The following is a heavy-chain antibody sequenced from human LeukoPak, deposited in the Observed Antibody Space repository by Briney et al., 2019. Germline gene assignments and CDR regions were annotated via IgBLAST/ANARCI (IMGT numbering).Heavy chain of an antibody. J-gene: IGHJ4*02. Sequence: SQTLSLTCTVSGGSISSGSYYWSWIRQPAGKGLEWIGRIYTSGSTNYNPSLKSRVTISVDTSKNQFSLKLSSVTAADTAVYYCAREQVYYDILTGYSPGFDYWGQGTLVTVSS. CDR2: IYTSGST. CDR3: AREQVYYDILTGYSPGFDY. CDR1: GGSISSGSYY. V-gene: IGHV4-61*02. D-gene: IGHD3-9*01.